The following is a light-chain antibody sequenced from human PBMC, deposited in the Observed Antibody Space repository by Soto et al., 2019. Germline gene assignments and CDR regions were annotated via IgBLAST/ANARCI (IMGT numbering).Light chain of an antibody. CDR2: DVT. CDR1: NSDVGVFNY. V-gene: IGLV2-14*01. J-gene: IGLJ2*01. Sequence: QSVLTQPASVSGSPGQSITISCTGSNSDVGVFNYVSWYQQHPGKTPKLLIYDVTNRPSGISNRFSGSKSGNTASLTISGLQAEDEADYYCSSYTTSSTVIFGGGTQLTLL. CDR3: SSYTTSSTVI.